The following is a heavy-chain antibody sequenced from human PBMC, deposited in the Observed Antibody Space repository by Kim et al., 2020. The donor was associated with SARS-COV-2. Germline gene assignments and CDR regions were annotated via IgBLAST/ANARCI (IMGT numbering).Heavy chain of an antibody. D-gene: IGHD3-10*01. J-gene: IGHJ6*02. Sequence: GGSLRLSCAASGFTFSSYWMHWVRQAPGKGLVWVSRINSDGSSTSYADSVKGRFTISRDNAKNTLYLQMNSLRAEDTAVYYCAELYGSGSYYVGSAYYYYGMDVWGQGTTVTVSS. CDR1: GFTFSSYW. V-gene: IGHV3-74*01. CDR2: INSDGSST. CDR3: AELYGSGSYYVGSAYYYYGMDV.